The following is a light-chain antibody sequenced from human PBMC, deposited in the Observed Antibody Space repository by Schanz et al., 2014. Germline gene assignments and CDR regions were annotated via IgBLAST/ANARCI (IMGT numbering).Light chain of an antibody. J-gene: IGLJ1*01. CDR3: SSYTGSSPLFV. V-gene: IGLV2-8*01. Sequence: QSVLTQPPSASGSLGQSVTISCTGTTSDVGAYNYVSWYQQHPGKAPKLMIYEVSKRPSGVPDRFSGSKSGNTASLTISGLQAEDEADYYCSSYTGSSPLFVFGTGTKLTVL. CDR2: EVS. CDR1: TSDVGAYNY.